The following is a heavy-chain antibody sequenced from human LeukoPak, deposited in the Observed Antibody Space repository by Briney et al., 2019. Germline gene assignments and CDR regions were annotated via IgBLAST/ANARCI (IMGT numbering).Heavy chain of an antibody. CDR1: GFTFDDYT. Sequence: GGSLRLSCAASGFTFDDYTMHWVRQAPGKGLEWVSLISWDGGSTYYADSVKGRFTISRDNAKNSLYLQMNSLRAEDTAVYYCAKDPDIVATSLFDYWGQGTLVTVSS. D-gene: IGHD5-12*01. J-gene: IGHJ4*02. CDR2: ISWDGGST. V-gene: IGHV3-43*01. CDR3: AKDPDIVATSLFDY.